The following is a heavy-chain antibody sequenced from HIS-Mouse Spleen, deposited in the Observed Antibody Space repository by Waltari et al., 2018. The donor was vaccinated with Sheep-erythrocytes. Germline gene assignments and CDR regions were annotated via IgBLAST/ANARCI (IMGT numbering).Heavy chain of an antibody. Sequence: LQLQESGPGLVKPSETLSLTRTVSGGSISSRSYYWGWHRQPPGKGLELMGSIYYSGSTYYNPSLKSRVTISVDTSKNQFSLKLSSVTAADTAVYYCVRLYYYDSSGYYFDYWGQGTLVTVSS. V-gene: IGHV4-39*01. CDR1: GGSISSRSYY. CDR2: IYYSGST. D-gene: IGHD3-22*01. J-gene: IGHJ4*02. CDR3: VRLYYYDSSGYYFDY.